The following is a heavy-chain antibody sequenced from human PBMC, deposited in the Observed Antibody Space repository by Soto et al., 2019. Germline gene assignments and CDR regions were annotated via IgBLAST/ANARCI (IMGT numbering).Heavy chain of an antibody. CDR3: AKGGMIVVVILDY. J-gene: IGHJ4*02. V-gene: IGHV3-23*01. Sequence: EVQLLESGGGLVQPGGSLRLSCAASGFTFSSYAMSWVRQAPGKGLEWVSAISGSGGSTYYADSVKGRFTIARDNSKNTLYLQMNSLRAEDTAVYYCAKGGMIVVVILDYWGQGTLVTVSS. CDR1: GFTFSSYA. CDR2: ISGSGGST. D-gene: IGHD3-22*01.